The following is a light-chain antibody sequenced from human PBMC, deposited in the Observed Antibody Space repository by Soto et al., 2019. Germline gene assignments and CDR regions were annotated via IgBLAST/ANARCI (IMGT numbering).Light chain of an antibody. CDR2: GES. J-gene: IGKJ5*01. V-gene: IGKV3-20*01. CDR1: QSVSSSY. Sequence: EIVWTQSPGTLSLSPGERATLSCRAMQSVSSSYLDWYHQKPDQTPRLLIYGESSRATGIPDRFSGSGSGTDFTLTITILEPEDFAVSYCQKYGSSPITFGQGTRLESK. CDR3: QKYGSSPIT.